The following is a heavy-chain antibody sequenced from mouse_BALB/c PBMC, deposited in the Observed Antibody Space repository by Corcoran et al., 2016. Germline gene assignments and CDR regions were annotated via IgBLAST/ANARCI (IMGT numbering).Heavy chain of an antibody. CDR3: ARSQTARATRFDY. D-gene: IGHD3-2*01. V-gene: IGHV9-1*02. Sequence: QIQLVQSGPELKKPGETVKISCKASGYTFTNYGMNWVKQAPGKGLKWMGWINTYTGEPTYADDFKGRFAFSLETSASTAYLQINNLKNEDMATYFCARSQTARATRFDYWGQGTTLTVSS. CDR2: INTYTGEP. CDR1: GYTFTNYG. J-gene: IGHJ2*01.